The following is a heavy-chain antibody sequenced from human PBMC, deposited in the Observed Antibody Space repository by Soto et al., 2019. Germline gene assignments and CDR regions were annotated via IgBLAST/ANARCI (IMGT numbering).Heavy chain of an antibody. D-gene: IGHD2-15*01. V-gene: IGHV1-69*13. Sequence: SVKVSCKASGGTFSTHAIIWVRQAPGHGLEWMGGIIPISGTTYYTQKFQGRVTITADEPTSTAFMELSSLKSDDTAVFYCARGYCSGGNCYSGMDVWGQGTMVTVYS. CDR1: GGTFSTHA. J-gene: IGHJ6*02. CDR2: IIPISGTT. CDR3: ARGYCSGGNCYSGMDV.